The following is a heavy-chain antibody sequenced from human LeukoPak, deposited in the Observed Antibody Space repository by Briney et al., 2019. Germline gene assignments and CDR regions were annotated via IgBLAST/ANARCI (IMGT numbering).Heavy chain of an antibody. CDR2: TYYRSKWYY. V-gene: IGHV6-1*01. CDR3: ARGWELNY. CDR1: GDSVSSNSAG. Sequence: SQTLSLTCAISGDSVSSNSAGWNWIRQSPSRGLEWLGRTYYRSKWYYDYAVSVKTRITINPDTSKNQFSLQLNSVTPDDTAVYYCARGWELNYWGQGTLVTVSS. J-gene: IGHJ4*02. D-gene: IGHD1-26*01.